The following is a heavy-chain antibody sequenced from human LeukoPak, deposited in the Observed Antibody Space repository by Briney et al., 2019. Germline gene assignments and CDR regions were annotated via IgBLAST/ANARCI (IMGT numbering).Heavy chain of an antibody. J-gene: IGHJ4*02. CDR3: ARGNREGFWAPFTD. D-gene: IGHD3-3*01. CDR1: GGAFLIYA. Sequence: GQCPCHASGGAFLIYAISWVRPAPGQGREWMGGLIPIFGTANYAQKFQGRVTITADESTSTAYMELSSLRSEDTAVYYCARGNREGFWAPFTDWGQGTLVTVSS. CDR2: LIPIFGTA. V-gene: IGHV1-69*01.